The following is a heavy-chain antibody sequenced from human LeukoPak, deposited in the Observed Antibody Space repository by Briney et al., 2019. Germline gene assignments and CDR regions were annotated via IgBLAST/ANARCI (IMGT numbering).Heavy chain of an antibody. CDR1: GFTFSDYW. D-gene: IGHD5-12*01. CDR2: IETDRDQK. V-gene: IGHV3-7*01. CDR3: ARDIPSGFYTPDY. Sequence: PGGSLRLSCVASGFTFSDYWMSWVRQAPGKGLEWVANIETDRDQKNYVDSVKGRFAISRDNARNSLYLQMNSLTDEDTAVYYCARDIPSGFYTPDYWGRGTLVTVSS. J-gene: IGHJ4*02.